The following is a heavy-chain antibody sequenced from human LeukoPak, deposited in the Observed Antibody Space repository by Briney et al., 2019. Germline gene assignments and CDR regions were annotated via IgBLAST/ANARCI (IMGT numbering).Heavy chain of an antibody. Sequence: ASVKVSCKASGGTFSSYAISWVRQAPGQGLEWMGWMNPNSGNTGYAQKFQGRVTMTRNTSISTAYMELSSLRSEDTAVYYCARGARGAEDFDYWGQGTLVTVSS. J-gene: IGHJ4*02. CDR2: MNPNSGNT. V-gene: IGHV1-8*02. CDR3: ARGARGAEDFDY. CDR1: GGTFSSYA. D-gene: IGHD3-10*01.